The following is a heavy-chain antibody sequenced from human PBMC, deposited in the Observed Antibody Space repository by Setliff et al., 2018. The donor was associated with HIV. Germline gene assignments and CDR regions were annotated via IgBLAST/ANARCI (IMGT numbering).Heavy chain of an antibody. CDR2: INPSGGST. D-gene: IGHD5-12*01. J-gene: IGHJ4*02. CDR3: ARYGGYIRGFDH. CDR1: GYTFTSYY. V-gene: IGHV1-46*01. Sequence: ASVKVSCKASGYTFTSYYIHWVRQAPGQGLEWMGRINPSGGSTSYAQKFQGRVTMTRDTSMSTTYMELSRLRSDDTAVYYCARYGGYIRGFDHWGQGTQVTVSS.